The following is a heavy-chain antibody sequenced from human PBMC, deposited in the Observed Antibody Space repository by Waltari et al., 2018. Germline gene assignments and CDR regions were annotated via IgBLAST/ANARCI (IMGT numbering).Heavy chain of an antibody. J-gene: IGHJ5*02. CDR3: ARQRGSGFTAMAPGWFDP. D-gene: IGHD5-18*01. Sequence: QVQLQESGPGLVKPSETLSLTCTVSGGSISSYYWSWIRQPPGKGLEWIGYIYYSGSTNYNPSLKSRVTISVDTSKNQFSLKLSSVTAADTAVYYCARQRGSGFTAMAPGWFDPWGQGTLVTVSS. CDR2: IYYSGST. V-gene: IGHV4-59*08. CDR1: GGSISSYY.